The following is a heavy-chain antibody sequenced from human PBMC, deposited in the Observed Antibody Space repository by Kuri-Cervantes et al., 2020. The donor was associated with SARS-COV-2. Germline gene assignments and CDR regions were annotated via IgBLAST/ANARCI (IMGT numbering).Heavy chain of an antibody. CDR2: IYHSGST. D-gene: IGHD6-6*01. CDR1: GYSISSGYY. CDR3: ARLSIAARADAFDI. V-gene: IGHV4-38-2*02. Sequence: ESLKISCTVSGYSISSGYYWGWIRQPPGKGLEWIGSIYHSGSTYYNPSLKSRVTISVDTSKNQFSLKLSSVTAADTAVYYCARLSIAARADAFDIWGQGTMVTVSS. J-gene: IGHJ3*02.